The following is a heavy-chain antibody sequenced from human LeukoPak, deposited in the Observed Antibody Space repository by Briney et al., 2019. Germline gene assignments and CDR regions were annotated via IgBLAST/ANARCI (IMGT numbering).Heavy chain of an antibody. D-gene: IGHD6-13*01. CDR1: GFTFSSYA. CDR2: VSYDGTTK. J-gene: IGHJ2*01. CDR3: AREAGIAADASWYFDL. V-gene: IGHV3-30*04. Sequence: PGRSLRLSCAASGFTFSSYAMHWVRQAPGKGLEWVADVSYDGTTKYYADSVKGRFPISRDNSKNKLYLQMNSLRPEDTAVYYCAREAGIAADASWYFDLWGRGTLVTVSS.